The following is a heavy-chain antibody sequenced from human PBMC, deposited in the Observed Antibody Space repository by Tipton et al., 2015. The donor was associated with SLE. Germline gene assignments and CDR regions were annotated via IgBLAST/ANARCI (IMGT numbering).Heavy chain of an antibody. CDR3: ASSVADYYYGMAV. Sequence: TLSLTCAVYGGSFSGYYWNWIRQPPGKGLEWIGEINHSGSTNYNPSLKSRVTISVQTSKNQFSLKLSSVTAADTAAYYCASSVADYYYGMAVWGQGTTVTVSS. V-gene: IGHV4-34*01. D-gene: IGHD6-19*01. CDR1: GGSFSGYY. CDR2: INHSGST. J-gene: IGHJ6*02.